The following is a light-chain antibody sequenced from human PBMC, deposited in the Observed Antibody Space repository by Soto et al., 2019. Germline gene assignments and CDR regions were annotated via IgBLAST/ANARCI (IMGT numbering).Light chain of an antibody. V-gene: IGKV1-9*01. CDR3: QQLRSYPST. CDR2: AAS. CDR1: QSISSD. J-gene: IGKJ4*01. Sequence: DIQMTQSQSSLSASVGDRVTISCAASQSISSDLNWDQQKPGKAPTXRIYAASTLQSGVPSRVSGSGFGTDFTLTSSSLQAEDFASEDCQQLRSYPSTFGGGTKVDIK.